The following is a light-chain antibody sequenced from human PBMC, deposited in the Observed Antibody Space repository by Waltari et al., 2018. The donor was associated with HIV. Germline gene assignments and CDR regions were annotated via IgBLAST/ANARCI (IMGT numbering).Light chain of an antibody. J-gene: IGKJ5*01. V-gene: IGKV1-39*01. Sequence: DIQMTQSPSSLSASVGDRVTITCRASQNIATYLNWYQQKPGKAPKFLIYAASSVQSGVPSRFSGSGSGTDFTLTISNLQPEDFATYYCQQSYSTPPITFGQGTRLEIK. CDR3: QQSYSTPPIT. CDR1: QNIATY. CDR2: AAS.